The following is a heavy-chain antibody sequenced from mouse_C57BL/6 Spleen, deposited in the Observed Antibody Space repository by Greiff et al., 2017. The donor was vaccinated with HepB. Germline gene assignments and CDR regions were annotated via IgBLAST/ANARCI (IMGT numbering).Heavy chain of an antibody. CDR1: GYAFSSYW. D-gene: IGHD1-1*01. Sequence: VQLQQSGAELVKPGASVKISCKASGYAFSSYWMNWVKQRPGKGLEWIGQIYPGDGDTNYNGKFKGKATLTADKSSSTAYMQLSILTVEESAVDCCARSADDYGSSVDYWGQGTTLTVSS. CDR3: ARSADDYGSSVDY. V-gene: IGHV1-80*01. CDR2: IYPGDGDT. J-gene: IGHJ2*01.